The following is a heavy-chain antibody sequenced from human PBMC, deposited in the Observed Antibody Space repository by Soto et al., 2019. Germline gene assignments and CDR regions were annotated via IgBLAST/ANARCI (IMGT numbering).Heavy chain of an antibody. CDR1: GYTLTGYY. CDR3: ARSVAAAAYYYYGMDV. Sequence: ASVKVSCKASGYTLTGYYMHRVRQAPGQGLEWMGWINPNSGGTNYAQKFQGWVTMTRDTSISTAYMELSRLRSDDTAVYYCARSVAAAAYYYYGMDVWGQGTTVTVSS. V-gene: IGHV1-2*04. D-gene: IGHD6-13*01. J-gene: IGHJ6*02. CDR2: INPNSGGT.